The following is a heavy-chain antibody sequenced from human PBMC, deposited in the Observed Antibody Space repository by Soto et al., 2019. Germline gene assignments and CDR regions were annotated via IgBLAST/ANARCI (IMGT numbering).Heavy chain of an antibody. Sequence: QVQLQESGPGLVKPSETLSLTCTVSGDYFSTYGWTWIRQPPGKGLEWIGYIYYSGSTNYNPSLTSRVPISIDTSKNQFSLNVTSVTAADTAMYYCARTRDGYTAFDYWGQGTLVTVSS. CDR1: GDYFSTYG. J-gene: IGHJ4*02. V-gene: IGHV4-59*01. CDR3: ARTRDGYTAFDY. D-gene: IGHD6-25*01. CDR2: IYYSGST.